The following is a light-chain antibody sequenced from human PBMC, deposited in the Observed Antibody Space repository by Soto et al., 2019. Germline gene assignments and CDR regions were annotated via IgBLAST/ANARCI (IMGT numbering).Light chain of an antibody. CDR3: SSYAGSNNLGVV. CDR2: EVI. J-gene: IGLJ2*01. V-gene: IGLV2-8*01. Sequence: QSVLTQPPSASGSPGQSVTISCTGTSSDVGAYNYVSWYQQHPGKAPKLMIYEVIKRPSGVPDRFSGSKSGNTASLTVSGLQAEDEADYYCSSYAGSNNLGVVFGGGTKLTV. CDR1: SSDVGAYNY.